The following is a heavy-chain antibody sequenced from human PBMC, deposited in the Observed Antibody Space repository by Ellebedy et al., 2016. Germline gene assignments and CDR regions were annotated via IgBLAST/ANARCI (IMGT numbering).Heavy chain of an antibody. J-gene: IGHJ6*02. CDR1: GFTFSSYA. V-gene: IGHV3-64D*06. D-gene: IGHD3-10*01. Sequence: GESLKISXSASGFTFSSYAMHWVRQAPGKGLEYVSAISSNGGSTYYADSVKGRFTISGDNSKNTLYLQMSSLRAEDTAVYYGGKDCYGSGPPSGMDGWGQGTTVTVSS. CDR2: ISSNGGST. CDR3: GKDCYGSGPPSGMDG.